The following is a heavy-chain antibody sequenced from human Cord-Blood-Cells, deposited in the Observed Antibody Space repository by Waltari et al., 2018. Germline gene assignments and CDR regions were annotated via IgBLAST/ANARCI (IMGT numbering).Heavy chain of an antibody. D-gene: IGHD2-2*01. V-gene: IGHV1-2*04. CDR2: INPNSGGT. CDR1: GYTFTGYY. CDR3: ARGSAIVVVPAAIQGYFDL. J-gene: IGHJ2*01. Sequence: QVQLVQSGAEVKKPGASVKVSCKASGYTFTGYYMHWVRQAPGQGLEWMGWINPNSGGTNYAQKFQGWVTMTRDTSISTAYMELSRLRSDDTAVYYCARGSAIVVVPAAIQGYFDLWGRGTLVTVSS.